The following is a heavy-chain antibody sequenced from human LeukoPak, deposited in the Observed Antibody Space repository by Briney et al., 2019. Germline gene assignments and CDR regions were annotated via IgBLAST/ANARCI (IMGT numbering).Heavy chain of an antibody. CDR2: IYYSGST. D-gene: IGHD2-2*01. Sequence: SETLSLTCTVSGGSISSYHWSWIRQPPGKGLEGIGHIYYSGSTNYNRSLKSRVTISVDTSKNQFYLKLSSVNAADRAVYYCARKSNIVVVPAAGPPNWFDPWGQGTLVTVSS. V-gene: IGHV4-59*12. CDR3: ARKSNIVVVPAAGPPNWFDP. CDR1: GGSISSYH. J-gene: IGHJ5*02.